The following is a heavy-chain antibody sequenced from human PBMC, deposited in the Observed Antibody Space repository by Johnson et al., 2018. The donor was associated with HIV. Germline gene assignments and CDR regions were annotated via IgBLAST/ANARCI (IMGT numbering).Heavy chain of an antibody. V-gene: IGHV3-66*01. CDR1: GFAFVSSNY. CDR2: IYSGGRT. Sequence: QLVESGGGVVRPGGSLRLSCTASGFAFVSSNYMSWVRQAPGKGLAWVSVIYSGGRTYYVDSVQGRFTISRNNAKKSLYLQMSSLRAEDTAVYYCARVHSGSYWGPYHGFDIWGQGTMVTVSS. D-gene: IGHD1-26*01. J-gene: IGHJ3*02. CDR3: ARVHSGSYWGPYHGFDI.